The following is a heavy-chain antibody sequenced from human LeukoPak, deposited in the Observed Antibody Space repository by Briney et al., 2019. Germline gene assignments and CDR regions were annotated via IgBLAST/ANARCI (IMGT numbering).Heavy chain of an antibody. CDR2: INHSGST. J-gene: IGHJ4*02. V-gene: IGHV4-34*08. CDR3: ATNRFEWLPDY. CDR1: GFTFNNCG. Sequence: PGGTLRLSCAASGFTFNNCGMTWVRQAPGKGLEWIGEINHSGSTNYNPSLKSRVTISVDTSKNQFSLKLSSVTAADTAVYYCATNRFEWLPDYWGQGTLVTVSS. D-gene: IGHD3-9*01.